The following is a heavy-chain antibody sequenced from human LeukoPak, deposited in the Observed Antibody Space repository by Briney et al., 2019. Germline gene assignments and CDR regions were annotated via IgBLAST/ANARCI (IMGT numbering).Heavy chain of an antibody. J-gene: IGHJ4*02. CDR2: ISGSGGST. CDR3: AKVGLLWFGELDPGATHFDK. V-gene: IGHV3-23*01. D-gene: IGHD3-10*01. CDR1: GFTFSSYA. Sequence: PGGSLRLSCAASGFTFSSYAMSWVRQAPGKGLEWVSAISGSGGSTYYADSVKGRFTISRDNSKNTLYLQMNSLRAEDTAVYYCAKVGLLWFGELDPGATHFDKRGQGTLVTVSS.